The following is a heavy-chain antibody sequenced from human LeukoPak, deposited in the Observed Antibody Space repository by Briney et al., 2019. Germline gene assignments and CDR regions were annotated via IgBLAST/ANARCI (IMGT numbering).Heavy chain of an antibody. J-gene: IGHJ4*02. V-gene: IGHV3-74*01. Sequence: GGSLRLSCAASGFIFSNYWMHWVRQAPPKGPVWVSRIKSDGTTTNYADSVKGRFTISRDNAKNTLYLQMNGLGVEDTAVYYCAGGYSGYRSDYWGQGILVTVSS. CDR3: AGGYSGYRSDY. CDR2: IKSDGTTT. CDR1: GFIFSNYW. D-gene: IGHD5-12*01.